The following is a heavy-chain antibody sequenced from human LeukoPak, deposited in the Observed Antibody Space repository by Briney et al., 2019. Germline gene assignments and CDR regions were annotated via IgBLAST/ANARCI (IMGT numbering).Heavy chain of an antibody. J-gene: IGHJ5*02. Sequence: SETLSLTCAVSGVSISRGGYAWNWIRQPPGKGLEWSAYIYHSGTTYYNPSLKSRATISVDTSKNQFSLKLSSVTAADTAVYYCVRGRYSSGWYRDKNWFDPWGQGTPVTVSS. D-gene: IGHD6-19*01. CDR2: IYHSGTT. CDR3: VRGRYSSGWYRDKNWFDP. CDR1: GVSISRGGYA. V-gene: IGHV4-30-4*07.